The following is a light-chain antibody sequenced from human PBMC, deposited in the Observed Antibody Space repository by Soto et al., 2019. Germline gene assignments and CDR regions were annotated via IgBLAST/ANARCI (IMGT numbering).Light chain of an antibody. Sequence: QSALTQPAXVSGSPGXXITISCTGTSSDVGGYNYVSWYQHHPGKAPKLMIYDVNNRPSGVSNRFSGSKSGNTASLTISGLQAEDEANYYCSSYTTGGTLVFGGGTKLTVL. CDR2: DVN. J-gene: IGLJ2*01. V-gene: IGLV2-14*03. CDR1: SSDVGGYNY. CDR3: SSYTTGGTLV.